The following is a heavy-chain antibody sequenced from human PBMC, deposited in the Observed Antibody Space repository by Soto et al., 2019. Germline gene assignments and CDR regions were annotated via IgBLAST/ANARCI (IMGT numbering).Heavy chain of an antibody. D-gene: IGHD7-27*01. CDR2: ISGSNTYT. J-gene: IGHJ4*02. CDR1: GFTFRDYY. V-gene: IGHV3-11*05. CDR3: ARSMKTGKNFDY. Sequence: QVQLVESGGGLVKPGGSLRLSCAASGFTFRDYYMSWIRQAPGKGLEWLSYISGSNTYTDYADSVKGRFTISRDNAKNSLYLQMNSLRADDTAVYYCARSMKTGKNFDYWGQGTLVTVSS.